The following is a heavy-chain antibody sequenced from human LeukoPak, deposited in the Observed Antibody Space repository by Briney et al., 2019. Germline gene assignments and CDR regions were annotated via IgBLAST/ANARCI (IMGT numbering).Heavy chain of an antibody. CDR2: INHSGST. CDR3: ARSPVVVPAAIHWFDP. D-gene: IGHD2-2*01. Sequence: SETLSLTCAVYGGSFSGYYWSWIRQPPGKGLEWIGEINHSGSTNYSPSLKSRVTISVDTSKNQFSLKLSSVTAADTAVYYCARSPVVVPAAIHWFDPWGQGTLVTVSS. V-gene: IGHV4-34*01. CDR1: GGSFSGYY. J-gene: IGHJ5*02.